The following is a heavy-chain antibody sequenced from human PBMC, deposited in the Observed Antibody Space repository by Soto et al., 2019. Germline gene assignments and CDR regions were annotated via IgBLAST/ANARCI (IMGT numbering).Heavy chain of an antibody. CDR3: VHILAYPYYYHGRGASFDY. Sequence: SGRTLVNPTQTLRLTWTFSGFSPSTYGVSVGWIRQPPGKALEWLALIYWDNGKYYSPSLRSRLTITKDTSENQVVLTLANMDPGDTATYYCVHILAYPYYYHGRGASFDYWGQGTLVSVSS. CDR1: GFSPSTYGVS. V-gene: IGHV2-5*02. J-gene: IGHJ4*02. D-gene: IGHD3-22*01. CDR2: IYWDNGK.